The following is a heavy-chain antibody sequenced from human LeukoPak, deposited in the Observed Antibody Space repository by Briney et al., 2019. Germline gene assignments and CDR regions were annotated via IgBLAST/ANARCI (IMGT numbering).Heavy chain of an antibody. CDR2: IYPGDSDT. CDR1: GYSFTSYW. V-gene: IGHV5-51*01. Sequence: GESLKISCKASGYSFTSYWIGWVRQMPGKGLEWMGIIYPGDSDTRYSPSFQGQVTISADKSISTAYLQWSSLKASDTAIYYCARHRSYYDSSGYYSSWFDPWGQGTLVTVSS. D-gene: IGHD3-22*01. CDR3: ARHRSYYDSSGYYSSWFDP. J-gene: IGHJ5*02.